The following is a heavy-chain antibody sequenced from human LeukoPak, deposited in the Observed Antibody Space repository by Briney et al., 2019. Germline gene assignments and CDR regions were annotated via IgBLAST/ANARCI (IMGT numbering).Heavy chain of an antibody. D-gene: IGHD1-26*01. V-gene: IGHV3-74*01. CDR2: INSNGSTI. CDR3: ARAAYYRFDY. Sequence: GGSLRLSCAASGFTFSSYWVHWVRQAPGKGLEWVARINSNGSTINHADSVRGRFTISRDNAENTLYLQMSSLRAEDTAIYFCARAAYYRFDYWGQGTLVTVSS. J-gene: IGHJ4*02. CDR1: GFTFSSYW.